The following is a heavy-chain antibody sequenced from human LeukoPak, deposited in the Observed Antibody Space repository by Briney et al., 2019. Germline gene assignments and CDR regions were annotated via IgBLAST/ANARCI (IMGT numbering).Heavy chain of an antibody. CDR3: ARGEREKGYYYGSGSYLSMDV. J-gene: IGHJ6*02. D-gene: IGHD3-10*01. Sequence: GASVKVSCKASGYTFTSYGISWVRQAPGQGLEWMGWISAYNGNTNYAQKLQGRVTMTTDTSTSTAYMELRSLRSDDTAVYYCARGEREKGYYYGSGSYLSMDVWGQGTTVTVSS. CDR2: ISAYNGNT. V-gene: IGHV1-18*01. CDR1: GYTFTSYG.